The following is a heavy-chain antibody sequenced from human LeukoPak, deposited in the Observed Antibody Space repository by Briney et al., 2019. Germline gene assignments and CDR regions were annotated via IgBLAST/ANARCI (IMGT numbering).Heavy chain of an antibody. Sequence: SETLSLTCSVSGGSINSGGYYRRWIRQHPGKSLEWIGYIYYSGGTYYNPSHKSRVTISVDTSKNQFSLKLNSVTAADTAVYYRAITSYYFDSSAYFPGWVQATLVTVSS. V-gene: IGHV4-31*03. CDR2: IYYSGGT. CDR3: AITSYYFDSSAYFPG. D-gene: IGHD3-22*01. CDR1: GGSINSGGYY. J-gene: IGHJ4*02.